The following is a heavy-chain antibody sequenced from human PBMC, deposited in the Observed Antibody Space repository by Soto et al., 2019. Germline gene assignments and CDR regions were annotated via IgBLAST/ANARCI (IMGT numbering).Heavy chain of an antibody. CDR3: ARVRRGWYNEFDY. V-gene: IGHV3-7*03. CDR1: GFTFSSYW. J-gene: IGHJ4*02. Sequence: GGSLRLSCAASGFTFSSYWMSWVRQAPGKGLEWVANIKQDGSEKYYVDSVKGRFTISRDNAKNSLYLQMNSLRAEDTAVYYCARVRRGWYNEFDYWGQGTLVTVSS. CDR2: IKQDGSEK. D-gene: IGHD6-19*01.